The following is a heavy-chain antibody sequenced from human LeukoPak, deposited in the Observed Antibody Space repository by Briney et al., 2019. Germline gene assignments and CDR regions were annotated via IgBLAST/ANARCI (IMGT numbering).Heavy chain of an antibody. J-gene: IGHJ4*02. CDR3: ARQRRGYSYGTLDY. CDR2: ISSDGTDE. Sequence: GGSLRLSCAASGFTISSYAMSWVRQAPGKGLERVAVISSDGTDEFYADSVRGRFTISRDNSRNTLYLQMRSLRREDTAVYYCARQRRGYSYGTLDYWGQGTLIAVSS. CDR1: GFTISSYA. D-gene: IGHD5-18*01. V-gene: IGHV3-30*15.